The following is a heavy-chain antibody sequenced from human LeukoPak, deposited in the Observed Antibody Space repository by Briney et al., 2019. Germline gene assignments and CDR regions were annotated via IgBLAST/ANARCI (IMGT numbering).Heavy chain of an antibody. V-gene: IGHV3-23*01. J-gene: IGHJ4*02. CDR2: ISGSSGTL. CDR3: ASRTRFDY. D-gene: IGHD1-7*01. Sequence: GGSLRLSCAASGFTFSTYDMNWVRQAPGKGLEWVSTISGSSGTLPYADSVKGRFTISRDNSKNTLFLQMNSLRVEDTALYYCASRTRFDYWGQGTPVTVSS. CDR1: GFTFSTYD.